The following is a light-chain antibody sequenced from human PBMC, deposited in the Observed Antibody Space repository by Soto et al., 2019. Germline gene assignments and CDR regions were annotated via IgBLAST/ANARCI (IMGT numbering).Light chain of an antibody. Sequence: DIHMTPSPSSLSSYVGDRVTIPCRASEGIGNDLGWYQQKPGKAPKGLIYDVSNLQSGVPSRFSGSGSGTEFTLTITSLQPEDFVTYSCQQLNSHPLPFGGGTKVAIK. CDR3: QQLNSHPLP. V-gene: IGKV1-17*01. CDR1: EGIGND. CDR2: DVS. J-gene: IGKJ4*01.